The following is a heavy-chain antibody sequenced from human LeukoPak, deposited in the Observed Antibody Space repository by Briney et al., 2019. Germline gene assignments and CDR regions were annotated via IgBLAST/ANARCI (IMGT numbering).Heavy chain of an antibody. CDR2: ITATGGST. Sequence: GGSLRLSCADSGLIFSGYAVSWVRQAPGKGLEWVSSITATGGSTYYADSVKGRFTISRDNSRSTLYLQMNSLRPEDTAIYYCAREGYYGSGSPPSLYFDYWGQGTLVTVSS. CDR3: AREGYYGSGSPPSLYFDY. J-gene: IGHJ4*02. CDR1: GLIFSGYA. D-gene: IGHD3-10*01. V-gene: IGHV3-23*01.